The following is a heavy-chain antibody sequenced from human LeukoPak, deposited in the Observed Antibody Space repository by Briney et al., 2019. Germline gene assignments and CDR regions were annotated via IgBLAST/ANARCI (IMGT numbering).Heavy chain of an antibody. V-gene: IGHV3-23*01. CDR3: AKGIYSSGWSYFDY. D-gene: IGHD6-19*01. CDR1: GFTFGSYA. J-gene: IGHJ4*01. Sequence: GGSLRLSCAASGFTFGSYAMTWVRQAPGKGLEWVSVISGIGVATYYADSVKGRFTISRDNSKNTLYLQMNSLRAEDTAVYYCAKGIYSSGWSYFDYWGHGTLVTVSS. CDR2: ISGIGVAT.